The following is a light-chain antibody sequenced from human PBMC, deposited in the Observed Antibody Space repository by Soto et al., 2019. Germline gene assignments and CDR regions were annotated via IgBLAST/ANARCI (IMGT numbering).Light chain of an antibody. J-gene: IGKJ5*01. CDR2: EVS. V-gene: IGKV2D-29*02. Sequence: DVVMTQTPLSLSVAPGQPASISCKSSQNLLHLSGETFLFWYLQKPGQSPQLLIYEVSTRVSGVPDRFSGSGSGTDFTLEISRVETDDVGIYYCMQSTQLPPTFGQGTRLEIK. CDR3: MQSTQLPPT. CDR1: QNLLHLSGETF.